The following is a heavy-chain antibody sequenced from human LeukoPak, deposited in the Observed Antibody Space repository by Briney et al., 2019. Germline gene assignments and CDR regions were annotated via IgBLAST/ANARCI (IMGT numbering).Heavy chain of an antibody. CDR1: GYTFTSYG. CDR3: ARDKQPGRGNSFHDY. D-gene: IGHD2/OR15-2a*01. CDR2: ISAYNGNT. Sequence: ASVKVSCKASGYTFTSYGISWVRQAPGQGLEWMGWISAYNGNTNYAQKLQGRVTMTTDTSTSTAYMELRSLRSDDTAVYYCARDKQPGRGNSFHDYWGQGTLVTVSS. V-gene: IGHV1-18*01. J-gene: IGHJ4*02.